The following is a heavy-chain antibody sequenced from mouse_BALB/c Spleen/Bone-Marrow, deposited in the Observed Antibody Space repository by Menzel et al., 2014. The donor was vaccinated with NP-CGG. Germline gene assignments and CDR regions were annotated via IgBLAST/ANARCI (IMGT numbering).Heavy chain of an antibody. V-gene: IGHV5-9-1*01. CDR1: GFTFSSYA. J-gene: IGHJ4*01. CDR3: ARLRTTGAMDY. Sequence: EVKLMESGGGLVKPGGSLKLSCAASGFTFSSYAMSWVRQTPEKRLEWVATISSGGSYTYYPDSVKGRFTISRDNAKNTLYLQMSSLRSEDTAMYYCARLRTTGAMDYWGQGTSVTVSS. CDR2: ISSGGSYT. D-gene: IGHD2-12*01.